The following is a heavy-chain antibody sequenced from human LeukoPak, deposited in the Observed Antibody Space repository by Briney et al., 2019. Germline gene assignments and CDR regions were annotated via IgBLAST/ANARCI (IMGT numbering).Heavy chain of an antibody. Sequence: GESLKISCKGSGYSFTSYWISWVRQMPGKGLEWMGRIDPSDSYTNYSPSFQGHVTISADKSISTAYLQWSSLRASDTGIYYCARARDGNYMWDYWGQGTLVTVSS. J-gene: IGHJ4*02. CDR2: IDPSDSYT. D-gene: IGHD4-17*01. CDR1: GYSFTSYW. CDR3: ARARDGNYMWDY. V-gene: IGHV5-10-1*01.